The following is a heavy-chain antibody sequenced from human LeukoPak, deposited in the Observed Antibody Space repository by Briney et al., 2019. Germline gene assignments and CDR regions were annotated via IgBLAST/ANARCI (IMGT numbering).Heavy chain of an antibody. CDR3: ARAVLYSSSWSPIDY. D-gene: IGHD6-13*01. CDR2: IIPIFGTA. J-gene: IGHJ4*02. V-gene: IGHV1-69*01. Sequence: GASVYLSCTASGGTFSSYAISWVRQAPGQGLESMRGIIPIFGTATYAQTFQGRVTITADESTSTAYMELSSLRSEDTAVYYCARAVLYSSSWSPIDYWGQGTLVTVSS. CDR1: GGTFSSYA.